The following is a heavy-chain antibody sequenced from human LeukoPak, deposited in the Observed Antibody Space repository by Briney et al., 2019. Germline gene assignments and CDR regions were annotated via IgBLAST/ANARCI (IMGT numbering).Heavy chain of an antibody. CDR1: GFTFSSYA. CDR2: IRSNGGST. Sequence: GGSLRLSCAASGFTFSSYAMHCVRQAPGKGLEYVSAIRSNGGSTYYANSLKGRFTVPRDNSKNTLYLQMGSLRAEDMAVYYCARVGYSSSSAYFDYWGQGTLVTVFS. J-gene: IGHJ4*02. D-gene: IGHD6-6*01. V-gene: IGHV3-64*01. CDR3: ARVGYSSSSAYFDY.